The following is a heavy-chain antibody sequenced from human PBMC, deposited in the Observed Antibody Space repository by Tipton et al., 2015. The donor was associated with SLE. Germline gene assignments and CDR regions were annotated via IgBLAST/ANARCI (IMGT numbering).Heavy chain of an antibody. Sequence: TLSLTCTVSGGSISSDYWSWIRQPPGKGLEWIGYIYYSGFTDYNPSLKSRVTMSLDTSKNQFSMKMSSVTAADTAVYYCVRRTRSGATDCWGQGTLVTVSS. D-gene: IGHD1-1*01. V-gene: IGHV4-59*12. CDR3: VRRTRSGATDC. J-gene: IGHJ4*02. CDR2: IYYSGFT. CDR1: GGSISSDY.